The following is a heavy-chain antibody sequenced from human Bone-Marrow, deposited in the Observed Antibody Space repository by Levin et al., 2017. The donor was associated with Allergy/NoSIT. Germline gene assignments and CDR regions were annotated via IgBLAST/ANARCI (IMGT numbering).Heavy chain of an antibody. CDR3: ARHGWLEP. V-gene: IGHV3-53*01. J-gene: IGHJ5*02. Sequence: GGSLRLSCEVSGFTVSNDYMSWVRQAPGKGLEWVSLIYNNRNGGETFYADSVKGRFTISRDNSRNMLYLQMNNLRVDETAIYYCARHGWLEPWGQGTLVTVSS. CDR2: IYNNRNGGET. CDR1: GFTVSNDY.